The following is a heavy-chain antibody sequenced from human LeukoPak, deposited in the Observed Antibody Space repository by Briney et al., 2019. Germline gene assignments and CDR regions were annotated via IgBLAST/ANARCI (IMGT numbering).Heavy chain of an antibody. CDR2: ISISSNYI. CDR1: GFTFSRYS. CDR3: ARGSRFGVVERDAFDI. D-gene: IGHD3-3*01. Sequence: GGSLRLSCAASGFTFSRYSMNWVRQAPGKGLEWVSSISISSNYIYYTDSVKGRFTISRDNAKNSLYLQMNSLRAEDTAVYYCARGSRFGVVERDAFDIWGQGTVVTVSS. V-gene: IGHV3-21*01. J-gene: IGHJ3*02.